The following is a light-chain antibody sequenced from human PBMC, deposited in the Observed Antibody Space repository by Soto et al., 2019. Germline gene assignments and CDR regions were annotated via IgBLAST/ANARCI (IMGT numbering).Light chain of an antibody. Sequence: IVLTMSAVTLSLSPGKISTLSCSASQNISNYLLWYQQKLGQAPRILSNDVSNRTTGIPARFSGSGSGTEFTLTISILQDEDFAVYCCQQRSNWITFGEGTRLEI. V-gene: IGKV3-11*01. J-gene: IGKJ5*01. CDR1: QNISNY. CDR2: DVS. CDR3: QQRSNWIT.